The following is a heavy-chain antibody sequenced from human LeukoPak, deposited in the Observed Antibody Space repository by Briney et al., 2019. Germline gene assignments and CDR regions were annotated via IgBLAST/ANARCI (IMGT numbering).Heavy chain of an antibody. CDR1: GYTFTGYY. J-gene: IGHJ4*02. CDR3: ARDVVSGSYLTFADY. CDR2: INPNSGGT. V-gene: IGHV1-2*06. D-gene: IGHD1-26*01. Sequence: GASVKVSCKASGYTFTGYYMHWVRQAPGQGLEWMGRINPNSGGTNYAQKFQGRVTMTRDTSISTAYMELSRLRSDDMAVYYCARDVVSGSYLTFADYWGQGTLVTVSS.